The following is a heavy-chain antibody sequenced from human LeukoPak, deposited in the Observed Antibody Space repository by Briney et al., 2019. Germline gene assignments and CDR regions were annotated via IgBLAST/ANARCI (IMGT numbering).Heavy chain of an antibody. V-gene: IGHV3-48*01. CDR1: GFTFSDYS. CDR2: ISSSSSTI. Sequence: GGSLRLSCAASGFTFSDYSMNWVRQAPGKGLEWVSYISSSSSTIYYADSVKGRFTISRDNAKNSLYLQMNSLRAEDTAVYYCARSGRYCSSTSCYTDYWGQGTLVTVSS. J-gene: IGHJ4*02. D-gene: IGHD2-2*02. CDR3: ARSGRYCSSTSCYTDY.